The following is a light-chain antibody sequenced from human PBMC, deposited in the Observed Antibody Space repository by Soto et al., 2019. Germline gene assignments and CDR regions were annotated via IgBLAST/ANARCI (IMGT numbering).Light chain of an antibody. V-gene: IGKV3-11*01. J-gene: IGKJ4*01. CDR3: QQRSNWPPLT. Sequence: EIVLTQSPATLSLSPGERATLSCRASQSVSSYLAWYQQKPGQAPRLLIYDASNRATGIPARFSVSGSGTALTLTISSLEPEDFAVYYCQQRSNWPPLTFGGGTKVEIK. CDR2: DAS. CDR1: QSVSSY.